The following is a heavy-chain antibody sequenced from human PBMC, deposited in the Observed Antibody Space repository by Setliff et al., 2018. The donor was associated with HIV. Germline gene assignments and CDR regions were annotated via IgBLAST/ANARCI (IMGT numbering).Heavy chain of an antibody. V-gene: IGHV3-7*01. CDR2: IQQHGSEI. D-gene: IGHD1-7*01. CDR3: AKDGDYRNWDYDALDI. CDR1: GFTFTNYW. J-gene: IGHJ3*02. Sequence: GGSLRLSCAASGFTFTNYWMCWVRQAPGKGLEWVANIQQHGSEIHYVASVEGRFTISRDNSANTVDLQMNSLRAEDTAVYYCAKDGDYRNWDYDALDIWGQGTMVTVSS.